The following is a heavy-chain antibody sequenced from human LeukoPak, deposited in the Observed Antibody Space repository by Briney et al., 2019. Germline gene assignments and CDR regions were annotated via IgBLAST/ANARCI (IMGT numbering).Heavy chain of an antibody. J-gene: IGHJ4*02. CDR2: ISRSSSTT. Sequence: AGGSLRLSCAASGFTFSSYSMNWVRQAPGKGLEWVSYISRSSSTTYYADSVKGRFTTSRDNAKNSLYLQMNSLRAEDTAVYYCARQGVDYYDTSGYWVFDYWGQGALVTVSS. CDR1: GFTFSSYS. D-gene: IGHD3-22*01. CDR3: ARQGVDYYDTSGYWVFDY. V-gene: IGHV3-48*01.